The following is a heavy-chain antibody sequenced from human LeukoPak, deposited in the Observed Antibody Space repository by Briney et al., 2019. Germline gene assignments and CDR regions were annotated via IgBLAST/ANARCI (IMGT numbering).Heavy chain of an antibody. J-gene: IGHJ4*02. Sequence: VASVKVSCKASGGTFSSYAISWVRQAPGQGLEWMGGIIPIFGTANYAQKFQGRVTITTDESTSTAYMELSSLRSEDTAVYYCAKASNWGEFYYFDYWGQGTLVTVSS. CDR1: GGTFSSYA. CDR2: IIPIFGTA. D-gene: IGHD7-27*01. CDR3: AKASNWGEFYYFDY. V-gene: IGHV1-69*05.